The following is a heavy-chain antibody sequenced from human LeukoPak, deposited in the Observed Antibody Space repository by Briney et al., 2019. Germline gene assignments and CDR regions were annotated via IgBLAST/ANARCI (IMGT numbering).Heavy chain of an antibody. D-gene: IGHD2-15*01. J-gene: IGHJ5*02. CDR2: IYHSGST. V-gene: IGHV4-39*07. CDR1: GGSISSSSYY. CDR3: ARDYRRMFDP. Sequence: SETLSLTCTVSGGSISSSSYYWGWIRQPPGKGLEWIGSIYHSGSTYYNPSLKSRVTISVDTSKNQFSLKPSSVTAADTAVYYCARDYRRMFDPWGQGTLVTVSS.